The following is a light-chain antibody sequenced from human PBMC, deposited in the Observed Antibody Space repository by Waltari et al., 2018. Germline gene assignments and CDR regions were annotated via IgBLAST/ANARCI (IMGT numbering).Light chain of an antibody. CDR1: RSVLYRDHNKNY. J-gene: IGKJ1*01. V-gene: IGKV4-1*01. CDR2: WAS. CDR3: QQYYSTPWT. Sequence: DIVMTQSPDSLAVSLGERATINCNSSRSVLYRDHNKNYLSVYQQQPGQPPRLLIYWASTRESGVPDRFSGSGSGTDFTLTISSLQAEDVAVYYCQQYYSTPWTFGQGTKVEIK.